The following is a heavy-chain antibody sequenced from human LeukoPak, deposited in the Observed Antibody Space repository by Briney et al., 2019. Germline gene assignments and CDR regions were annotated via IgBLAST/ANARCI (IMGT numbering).Heavy chain of an antibody. D-gene: IGHD3-16*01. CDR1: GFTFNDYA. J-gene: IGHJ4*02. CDR2: VSGDGAST. V-gene: IGHV3-43*02. CDR3: AKCTGTYVYCFDY. Sequence: GGSLRLSCAASGFTFNDYAMHWVRQAPGTGLEWVSLVSGDGASTYYADSVKSRFTISRDNNKNSLYLQMNSLRTEDTALYYCAKCTGTYVYCFDYWSQGTLVTVSS.